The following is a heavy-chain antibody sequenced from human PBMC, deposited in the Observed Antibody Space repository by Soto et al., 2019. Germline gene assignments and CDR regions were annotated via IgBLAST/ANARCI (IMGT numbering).Heavy chain of an antibody. CDR1: GYRFTSYW. CDR2: IYPGDSDT. Sequence: PGASLKISCQGSGYRFTSYWIGWVRQMTGKGLEWMGIIYPGDSDTRYSPSFQGQVTISADKSISTAYLQWSSLKASDTAMEDGARGEDGYNSISYFDDWGQGTLVTVSS. CDR3: ARGEDGYNSISYFDD. V-gene: IGHV5-51*01. J-gene: IGHJ4*02. D-gene: IGHD5-12*01.